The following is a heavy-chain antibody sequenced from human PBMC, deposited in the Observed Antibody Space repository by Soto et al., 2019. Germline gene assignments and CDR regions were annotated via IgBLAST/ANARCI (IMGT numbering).Heavy chain of an antibody. V-gene: IGHV3-48*01. CDR2: ISSSSRSI. CDR3: ASPYCSGGSCYSELDY. CDR1: GFTFSSYS. Sequence: GSLRLSCAASGFTFSSYSMNWVRQAPGKGLEWVSYISSSSRSIHYADSVKGRFTISRDNAKNSLYLQMNSLRAEDTAVYYCASPYCSGGSCYSELDYWGQGTLVTVSS. J-gene: IGHJ4*02. D-gene: IGHD2-15*01.